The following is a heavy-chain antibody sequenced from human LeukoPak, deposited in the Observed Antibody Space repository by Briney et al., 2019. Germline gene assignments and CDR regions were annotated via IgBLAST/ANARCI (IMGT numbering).Heavy chain of an antibody. CDR3: AKRLYGSGGYYQFDY. D-gene: IGHD3-10*01. CDR2: IYSSGGT. V-gene: IGHV4-4*08. CDR1: GASISSYY. J-gene: IGHJ4*02. Sequence: PSETLSLTCTASGASISSYYWSWIRQPPGKGLEWLGYIYSSGGTNYNPSLKSRVTISVDTSKNQFPLKLSSVTAADTAVYYCAKRLYGSGGYYQFDYWGQGTLVTVSS.